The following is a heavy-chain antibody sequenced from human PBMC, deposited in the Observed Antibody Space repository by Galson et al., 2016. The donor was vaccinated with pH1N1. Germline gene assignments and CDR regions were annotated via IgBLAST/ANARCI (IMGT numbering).Heavy chain of an antibody. D-gene: IGHD3-3*01. V-gene: IGHV6-1*01. Sequence: CAISGDSVSSSSDTWNWIRQSPRRGLEWLGRIYHRSKWYYEYAPSLQGRLRISPDTSSNQMSLHLNSVTLDDAAVYYCAREVWLRRGYYIYHWGRGSLVTVSS. CDR2: IYHRSKWYY. CDR3: AREVWLRRGYYIYH. J-gene: IGHJ5*02. CDR1: GDSVSSSSDT.